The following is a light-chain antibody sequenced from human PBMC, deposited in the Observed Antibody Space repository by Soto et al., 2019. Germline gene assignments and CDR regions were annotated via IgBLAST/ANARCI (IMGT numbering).Light chain of an antibody. J-gene: IGLJ3*02. Sequence: QSALTQIPSASGSPGQSVVISCTGTSSDVGGYNYVSWYQQHPGKAPKLIIYEVSNRPSGVSDRFSGSKSGNTASLTISGLQAVDEADYYCSSYTSTATRVFGGGTKLTVL. CDR2: EVS. CDR3: SSYTSTATRV. CDR1: SSDVGGYNY. V-gene: IGLV2-14*01.